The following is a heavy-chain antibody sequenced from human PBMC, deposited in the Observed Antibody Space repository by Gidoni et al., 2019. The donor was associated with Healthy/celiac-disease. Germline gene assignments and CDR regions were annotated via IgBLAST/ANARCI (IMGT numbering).Heavy chain of an antibody. V-gene: IGHV1-69*01. CDR2: IIPIFGKA. Sequence: QLQLVQSAAEVKKPGSSVEVSCKASGVTFSSYALSWVRQAPGQGLEWMGGIIPIFGKANYAQKFQGRVTITADESTSTAYMELSSLRSEDTAVYYCARLQVAEEIDYWGQGTLVTVSS. CDR1: GVTFSSYA. CDR3: ARLQVAEEIDY. J-gene: IGHJ4*02.